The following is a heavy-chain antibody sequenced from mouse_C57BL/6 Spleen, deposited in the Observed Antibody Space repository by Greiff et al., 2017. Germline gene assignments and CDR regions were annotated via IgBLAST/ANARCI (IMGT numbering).Heavy chain of an antibody. V-gene: IGHV2-6*03. J-gene: IGHJ4*01. CDR3: ARGYGSSRYAMDY. CDR2: IWSDGST. D-gene: IGHD1-1*01. CDR1: GFSLTSYG. Sequence: VQLVESGPGLVAPSQSLSITCTVSGFSLTSYGVHWVRQPPGKGLEWLVVIWSDGSTTYNSALKSRLSISKDNPKSQVFLKMNSLQTDDTAMYYCARGYGSSRYAMDYWGQGTSVTVSS.